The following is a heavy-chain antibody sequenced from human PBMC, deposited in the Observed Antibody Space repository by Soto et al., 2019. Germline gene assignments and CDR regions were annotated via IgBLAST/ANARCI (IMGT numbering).Heavy chain of an antibody. CDR3: ARGRAYYDFWSGYYRDYYGMDV. CDR1: GYTFTSYD. Sequence: GASVKVSCKASGYTFTSYDINWVRQATGQGLEWMGWMNPNSGNTGYAQKFQGRVTMTRNTSISTACMELSSLRSEDTAVYYCARGRAYYDFWSGYYRDYYGMDVWGQGTTVTVSS. V-gene: IGHV1-8*01. J-gene: IGHJ6*02. D-gene: IGHD3-3*01. CDR2: MNPNSGNT.